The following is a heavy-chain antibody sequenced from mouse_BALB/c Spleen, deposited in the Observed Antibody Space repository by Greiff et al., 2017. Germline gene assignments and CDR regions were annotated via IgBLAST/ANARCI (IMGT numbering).Heavy chain of an antibody. D-gene: IGHD2-3*01. CDR3: ARNGYYPFDY. V-gene: IGHV1-87*01. CDR2: IYPGDGDT. CDR1: GYTFTSYW. Sequence: VQLQQSGAELARPGASVKLSCKASGYTFTSYWMQWVKQRPGQGLEWIGAIYPGDGDTRYTQKFKGKATLTADKSSSTAYMQLSSLASEDSAVYYCARNGYYPFDYWGQGTTLTVSS. J-gene: IGHJ2*01.